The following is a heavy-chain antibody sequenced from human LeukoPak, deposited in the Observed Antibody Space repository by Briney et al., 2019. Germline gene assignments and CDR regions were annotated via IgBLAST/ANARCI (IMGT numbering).Heavy chain of an antibody. CDR3: ARHDYGGNSDRAFDI. V-gene: IGHV4-39*01. J-gene: IGHJ3*02. Sequence: SETLSLTCTVSGGSISSSSYYWGWIRQPPGKGLEWIGSIYYSGSTYYNPSLKSRVTISVDTSKNQFSLKLSSVTAADTAVYYCARHDYGGNSDRAFDIWGQGTMVTVSS. D-gene: IGHD4-23*01. CDR1: GGSISSSSYY. CDR2: IYYSGST.